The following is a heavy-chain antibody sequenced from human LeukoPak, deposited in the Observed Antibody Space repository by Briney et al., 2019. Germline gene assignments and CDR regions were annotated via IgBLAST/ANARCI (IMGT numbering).Heavy chain of an antibody. Sequence: SETLSLTCTVSGGSISSYYWSWIRQPAGKGLEWIGRIYTSGSTNYNPSLKSRVTMSVDTSKNQLSLKLSSVTAADTAVYYCARDRASRSSSWFDYWGQGTLVTVSS. CDR2: IYTSGST. V-gene: IGHV4-4*07. CDR1: GGSISSYY. J-gene: IGHJ4*02. CDR3: ARDRASRSSSWFDY. D-gene: IGHD6-13*01.